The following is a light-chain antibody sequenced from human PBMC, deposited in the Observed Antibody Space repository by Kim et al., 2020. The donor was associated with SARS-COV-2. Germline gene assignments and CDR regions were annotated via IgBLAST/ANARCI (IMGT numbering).Light chain of an antibody. CDR3: QSYDSSKDCV. Sequence: TATISGDRGGGSVASSDWHWNQPRPGSAPGTVIYDDNERPSGVPDRFSGSSDSSSNTASLTISGLRTEDEADYYCQSYDSSKDCVFGGGTKLTVL. CDR2: DDN. CDR1: GGSVASSD. J-gene: IGLJ3*02. V-gene: IGLV6-57*03.